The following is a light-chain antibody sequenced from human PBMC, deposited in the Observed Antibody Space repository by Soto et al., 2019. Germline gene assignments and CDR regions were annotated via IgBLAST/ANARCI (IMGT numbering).Light chain of an antibody. Sequence: QSVLTQTPSASGTPGQRVSISCSGSSTNIGRNTVIWYQQVPGKTPKVLIYSNSQRPSGVPDRFSGSKSGTSASLAISGLQSDDEADYYCAAWDDSLNGVVFGGGTKVTVL. CDR1: STNIGRNT. CDR2: SNS. J-gene: IGLJ2*01. V-gene: IGLV1-44*01. CDR3: AAWDDSLNGVV.